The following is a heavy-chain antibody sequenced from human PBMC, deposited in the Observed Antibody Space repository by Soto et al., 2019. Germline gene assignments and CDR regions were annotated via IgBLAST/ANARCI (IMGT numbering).Heavy chain of an antibody. V-gene: IGHV1-18*01. J-gene: IGHJ3*02. CDR1: GYTFTSYG. D-gene: IGHD4-17*01. CDR2: ISAYNGNT. Sequence: ASVKVSCKASGYTFTSYGISWVRQAPGQGLEWMGWISAYNGNTNYAQKLQGRVTMTTDTSTSTAYMELRSLRSDDTAVYYCAVHRRDDYGGNSARLDIWGQGTMVTVSS. CDR3: AVHRRDDYGGNSARLDI.